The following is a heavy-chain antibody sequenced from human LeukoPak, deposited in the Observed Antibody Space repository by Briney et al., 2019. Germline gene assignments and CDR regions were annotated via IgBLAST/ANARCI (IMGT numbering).Heavy chain of an antibody. CDR3: AREGYIGTYCSSTSCYFARGGMDY. J-gene: IGHJ4*02. Sequence: GGSLRLSCAASGFTFSSYSMNWVRQAPGKGLEWVSSISSSSSYIYYADSVKGRFTISRDNAKNSLYLQMNSLRAEDTAVYYCAREGYIGTYCSSTSCYFARGGMDYWGQGTLVTVSS. D-gene: IGHD2-2*01. CDR1: GFTFSSYS. V-gene: IGHV3-21*01. CDR2: ISSSSSYI.